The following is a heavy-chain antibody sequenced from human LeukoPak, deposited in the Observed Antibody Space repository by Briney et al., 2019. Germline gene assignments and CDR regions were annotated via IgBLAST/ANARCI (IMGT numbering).Heavy chain of an antibody. CDR1: GGSISSSSYY. D-gene: IGHD3-3*01. CDR2: IYYSGST. J-gene: IGHJ1*01. CDR3: ARVSRGGDFWSGYYRAAAAAEYFQH. Sequence: SETLSLTCTVSGGSISSSSYYWAWIRQPPGKGLEWIGSIYYSGSTYYNPSLKSRVTISVDTSKNQFSLKLSSVTAADTAVYYCARVSRGGDFWSGYYRAAAAAEYFQHWGQGTLVTVSS. V-gene: IGHV4-39*07.